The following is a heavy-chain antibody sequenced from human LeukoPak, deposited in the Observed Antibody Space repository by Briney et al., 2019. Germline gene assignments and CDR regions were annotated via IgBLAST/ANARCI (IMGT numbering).Heavy chain of an antibody. D-gene: IGHD1-14*01. Sequence: GGSLRLSCAASGFTFSGHWMSWVGQAPGKGLEWVANINQGGSDKYYVDSVKGRFTISRDNANNLLYLQMNSLRGEDTAVYYCTRDRSRAEDDWGQGTLVTVSS. V-gene: IGHV3-7*01. J-gene: IGHJ4*02. CDR2: INQGGSDK. CDR3: TRDRSRAEDD. CDR1: GFTFSGHW.